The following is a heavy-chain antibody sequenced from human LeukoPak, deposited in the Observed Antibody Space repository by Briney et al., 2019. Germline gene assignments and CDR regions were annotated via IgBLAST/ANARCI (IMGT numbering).Heavy chain of an antibody. Sequence: ASVKVSCKASGYTFTGYYMHWVRQAPGQGLEWMGWINPNSGGTNYAQKFQGWVTMTRDTSISTAYMELSRLRSDDTAVYYCARSPYDSGGYIFDYWGQGTLVTVSS. CDR1: GYTFTGYY. CDR3: ARSPYDSGGYIFDY. V-gene: IGHV1-2*04. D-gene: IGHD3-22*01. CDR2: INPNSGGT. J-gene: IGHJ4*02.